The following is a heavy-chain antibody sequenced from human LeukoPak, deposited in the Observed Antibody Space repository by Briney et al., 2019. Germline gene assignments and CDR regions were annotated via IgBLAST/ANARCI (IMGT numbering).Heavy chain of an antibody. CDR1: GFTFSSYA. Sequence: GGSLRLSCSASGFTFSSYAMHWVRKAPGKGREGVAVISYDGRNKYYEDSVKGRFTLYTDNPKNRLYLQMNSLRAEDTAVYYCARESLGYSSSTRDDAFDLWAQGPMVPVSS. J-gene: IGHJ3*01. CDR3: ARESLGYSSSTRDDAFDL. V-gene: IGHV3-30-3*01. D-gene: IGHD6-13*01. CDR2: ISYDGRNK.